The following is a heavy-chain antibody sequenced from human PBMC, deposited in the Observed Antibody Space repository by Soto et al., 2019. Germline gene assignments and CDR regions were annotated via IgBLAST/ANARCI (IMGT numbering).Heavy chain of an antibody. J-gene: IGHJ4*02. D-gene: IGHD2-2*01. CDR2: IIPIFGTA. CDR3: AKEYCASSRCYLPDY. Sequence: SVKVSCKASGGTFSSYAISWVRQAPGQGLEWMGGIIPIFGTANYAQKFQGRVTITTDESTSTAYMELSSLRSDDTAVYYCAKEYCASSRCYLPDYWGQGALVTVSS. V-gene: IGHV1-69*05. CDR1: GGTFSSYA.